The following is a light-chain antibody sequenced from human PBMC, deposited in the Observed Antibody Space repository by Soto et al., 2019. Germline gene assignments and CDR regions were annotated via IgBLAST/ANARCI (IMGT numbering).Light chain of an antibody. J-gene: IGKJ1*01. Sequence: DIQMTQSPSSLSASVGDRVTITCRASQSISSYLNWYQQKPRKAPTLLIYAASSLQSVVPSRVSGSGSVTDFTLTISSLQPEDFATYYCQQSYSTPWTFGQGTKVEIQ. CDR1: QSISSY. CDR2: AAS. V-gene: IGKV1-39*01. CDR3: QQSYSTPWT.